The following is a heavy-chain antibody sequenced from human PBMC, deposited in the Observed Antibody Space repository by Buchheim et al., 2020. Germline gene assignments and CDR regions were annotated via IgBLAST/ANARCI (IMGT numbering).Heavy chain of an antibody. CDR1: EFTFSYHW. CDR2: IKQEGSEK. V-gene: IGHV3-7*01. J-gene: IGHJ4*02. D-gene: IGHD3-22*01. Sequence: EVQLVESGGGSVQPGGSLRLSCVSSEFTFSYHWMGWVRQAPGKGLEWVANIKQEGSEKYSVDSAKGRFTISRENAKNSLYLQMNSLRAEDTAVYYCARLADDSSGYLNWGQGTL. CDR3: ARLADDSSGYLN.